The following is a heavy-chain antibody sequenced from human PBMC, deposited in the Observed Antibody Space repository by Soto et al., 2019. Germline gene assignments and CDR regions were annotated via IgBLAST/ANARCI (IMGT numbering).Heavy chain of an antibody. J-gene: IGHJ6*03. CDR2: FDPEDGET. CDR3: ATRDPWDPTTTVTNGYYYYMEV. D-gene: IGHD4-17*01. Sequence: VKVSCKVSGYTLTELSMHWVRRAPGKGLEWMGGFDPEDGETIYAQKFQGRVTMTEDTSTDTAYMELSSLRSEDTAVYYCATRDPWDPTTTVTNGYYYYMEVWGKGTTVTVSS. CDR1: GYTLTELS. V-gene: IGHV1-24*01.